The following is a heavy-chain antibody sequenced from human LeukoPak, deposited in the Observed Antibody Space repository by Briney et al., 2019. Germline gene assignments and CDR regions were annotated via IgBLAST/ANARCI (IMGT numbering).Heavy chain of an antibody. D-gene: IGHD3-22*01. CDR2: IYYSGST. CDR1: GGSISSGGYY. CDR3: ARGAVTMIPKGAFDI. V-gene: IGHV4-31*03. Sequence: PSETLSLTCTVSGGSISSGGYYWSWIRQHPGKGLEWIGYIYYSGSTYYNPSLKSRVTISVDTSKNQFSLKLSSVTAADTAVYYCARGAVTMIPKGAFDIWGQGTMVTVSS. J-gene: IGHJ3*02.